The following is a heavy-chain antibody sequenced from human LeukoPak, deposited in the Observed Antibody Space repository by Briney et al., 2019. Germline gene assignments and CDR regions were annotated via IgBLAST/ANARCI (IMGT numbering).Heavy chain of an antibody. Sequence: SETLSLTCAVSGGSLSSSNWWSWVRPPPGKGLEWIGEIYHSGSTNYNPSLKSRVAISVDKSKNQFSLKLSSVTAADTAVYYCARGGYSSGLDYWGQGTLVTVSS. J-gene: IGHJ4*02. CDR1: GGSLSSSNW. CDR2: IYHSGST. V-gene: IGHV4-4*02. D-gene: IGHD6-19*01. CDR3: ARGGYSSGLDY.